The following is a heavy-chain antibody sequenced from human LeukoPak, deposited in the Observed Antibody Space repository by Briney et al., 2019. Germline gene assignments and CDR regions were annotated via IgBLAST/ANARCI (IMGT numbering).Heavy chain of an antibody. J-gene: IGHJ4*02. Sequence: ASVKVSCKASGYTFTAYGISWVRQAPGKGLEWMGGFDPEDGETIYAQKFQGRVTMTEDTSTDTAYMELSSLRSEDTAVYYCATDHMVRGVLLDYWGQGTLVTVSS. CDR1: GYTFTAYG. V-gene: IGHV1-24*01. CDR2: FDPEDGET. D-gene: IGHD3-10*01. CDR3: ATDHMVRGVLLDY.